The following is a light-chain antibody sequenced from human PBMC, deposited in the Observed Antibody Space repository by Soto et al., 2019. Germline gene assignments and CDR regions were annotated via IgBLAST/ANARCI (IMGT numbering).Light chain of an antibody. CDR3: QQYNNWPRT. Sequence: EIVMTQSPATLSVSPGERATLSCRASQSVSSNLAWYQQKPGQAPRLLIYGASTRATGIPARFSGSGSGTDFTLTISSLQSEDFAVYYCQQYNNWPRTFGQGTKLKIK. V-gene: IGKV3-15*01. CDR2: GAS. J-gene: IGKJ2*01. CDR1: QSVSSN.